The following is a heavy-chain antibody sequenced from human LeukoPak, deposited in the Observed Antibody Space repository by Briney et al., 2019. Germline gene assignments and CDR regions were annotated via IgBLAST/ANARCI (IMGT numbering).Heavy chain of an antibody. D-gene: IGHD3-3*01. J-gene: IGHJ6*02. CDR2: ISSGGNSI. CDR3: ARSYDAPYYYYGMDV. V-gene: IGHV3-48*02. CDR1: GFTFSSYS. Sequence: PGGSLRLSCAASGFTFSSYSMTWVRQAPGKGLEWVSYISSGGNSIDYADSVKGRFTISRANAKNSLYLQMDSLRDEDTAVYYCARSYDAPYYYYGMDVWGQGTTVTVSS.